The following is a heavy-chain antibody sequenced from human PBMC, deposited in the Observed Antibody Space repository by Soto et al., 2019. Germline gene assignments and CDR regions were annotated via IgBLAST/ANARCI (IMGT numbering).Heavy chain of an antibody. V-gene: IGHV3-11*01. Sequence: GGSLRLSCAASGFTFSNYAIHWIRRAPGKGLEWISYISGNGEIIQYAASARGRFTISRDNAENSVYLEMDSLRAEDTALYYCARDVDADFRTDFDYWGRGTLVTVSS. CDR1: GFTFSNYA. D-gene: IGHD4-17*01. CDR3: ARDVDADFRTDFDY. J-gene: IGHJ4*02. CDR2: ISGNGEII.